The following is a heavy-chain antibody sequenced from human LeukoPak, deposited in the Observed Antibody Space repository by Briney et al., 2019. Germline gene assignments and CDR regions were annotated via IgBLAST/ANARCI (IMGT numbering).Heavy chain of an antibody. J-gene: IGHJ4*02. Sequence: GASVKVSCEASGGTFSSYTISWVRQAPGQGLEWMGWIIPILGIANYAQKFQGRVTITADKSTSTAYMELSSLRSEDTAVYYCARDGQWELPVPYYFDYWGQGTLVIVAS. V-gene: IGHV1-69*10. CDR3: ARDGQWELPVPYYFDY. CDR2: IIPILGIA. D-gene: IGHD1-26*01. CDR1: GGTFSSYT.